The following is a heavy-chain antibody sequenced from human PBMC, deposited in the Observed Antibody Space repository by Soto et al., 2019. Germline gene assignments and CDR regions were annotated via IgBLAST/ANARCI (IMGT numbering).Heavy chain of an antibody. Sequence: GSLRLSCAASGFTFSSYAMSWVRQAPGKGLEWVAAISGSGGSPYYADSVKGRFTISRDNSKNTLYLQMNSLRAEDTAVYYGAKDPSSGWYWAYFDYWGQGTLVTVSS. CDR3: AKDPSSGWYWAYFDY. CDR1: GFTFSSYA. D-gene: IGHD6-19*01. V-gene: IGHV3-23*01. J-gene: IGHJ4*02. CDR2: ISGSGGSP.